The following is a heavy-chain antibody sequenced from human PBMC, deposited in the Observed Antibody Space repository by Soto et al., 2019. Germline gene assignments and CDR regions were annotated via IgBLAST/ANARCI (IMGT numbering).Heavy chain of an antibody. D-gene: IGHD3-3*01. V-gene: IGHV3-48*03. CDR2: ISISGSTM. CDR3: ARGGPQNTIFGVVTVLDY. J-gene: IGHJ4*02. Sequence: GGSLRLSCADSGFTFGSYEMNWVRQAPGKGLEWISYISISGSTMYYADSVKGRFTISRDNAKNSVYLQMSSLRDGDTAVYYCARGGPQNTIFGVVTVLDYWGQGTLVTVSS. CDR1: GFTFGSYE.